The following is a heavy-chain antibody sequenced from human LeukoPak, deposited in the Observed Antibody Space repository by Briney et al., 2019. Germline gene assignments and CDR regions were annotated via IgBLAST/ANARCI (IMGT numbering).Heavy chain of an antibody. CDR1: GGSISSSNW. Sequence: SETLSLTCAVSGGSISSSNWWSWVRQPPGKGLEWIGEIYHSGSTNYNPSLKSRVTISVDTSKTQFSLKLSSVTAADTAVYYCARVRDYYDSSGYEAQDWFDPWGQGTLVTVSS. J-gene: IGHJ5*02. CDR2: IYHSGST. V-gene: IGHV4-4*02. CDR3: ARVRDYYDSSGYEAQDWFDP. D-gene: IGHD3-22*01.